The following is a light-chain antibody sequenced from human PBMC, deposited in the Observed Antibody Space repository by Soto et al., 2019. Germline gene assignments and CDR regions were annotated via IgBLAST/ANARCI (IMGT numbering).Light chain of an antibody. Sequence: QSVLTQPPSASGSPGQSVTISCTGTSSDVGGYNYVSWYQHHPGKAPKLMIYEVSKRPSGVPDRFSGSKSGSTASLTVSGLQADDEAYYYCSSYAGSNNLVVFGGGTKLTVL. V-gene: IGLV2-8*01. J-gene: IGLJ2*01. CDR2: EVS. CDR1: SSDVGGYNY. CDR3: SSYAGSNNLVV.